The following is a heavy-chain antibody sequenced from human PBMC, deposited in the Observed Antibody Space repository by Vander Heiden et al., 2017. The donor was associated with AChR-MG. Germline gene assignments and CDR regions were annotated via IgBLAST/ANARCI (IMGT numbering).Heavy chain of an antibody. CDR3: AKVSDTAMAASPDY. J-gene: IGHJ4*02. CDR1: GFTFSSYG. V-gene: IGHV3-30*18. Sequence: QVQLVESGGGVVQPGRSLRLSCAASGFTFSSYGMHWVRQAPGKGLEWVAVISYDGSNKYYADSVKGRFTISRDNSKNTLYLQMNSLRAEDTAVYYCAKVSDTAMAASPDYWGQGTLVTVSS. D-gene: IGHD5-18*01. CDR2: ISYDGSNK.